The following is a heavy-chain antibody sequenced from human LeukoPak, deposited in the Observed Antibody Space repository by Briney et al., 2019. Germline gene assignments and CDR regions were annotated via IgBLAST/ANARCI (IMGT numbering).Heavy chain of an antibody. V-gene: IGHV4-34*01. CDR3: ARAGLDY. Sequence: PSETLSLTCTVSGGSISSYYWSWIRQPPGKGLEWIGEINHSGSTNYNPSLKSRVTISVDTSKNQFSLKLSSVTAADTAVYYCARAGLDYWGQGTLVTVSS. CDR1: GGSISSYY. J-gene: IGHJ4*02. CDR2: INHSGST.